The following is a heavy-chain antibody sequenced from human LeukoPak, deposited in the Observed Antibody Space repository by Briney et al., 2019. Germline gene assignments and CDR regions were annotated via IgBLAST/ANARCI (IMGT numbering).Heavy chain of an antibody. D-gene: IGHD6-19*01. CDR3: AKEKGEQWLVLLYAFDI. CDR2: ISYDGSNK. CDR1: GFTFSNYG. Sequence: GGSLRLSCAASGFTFSNYGMHWVRQAPGKGLEWVAVISYDGSNKYYADSVKGRFTISRDNSKNTLYLQMNSLRAEDTAVYYCAKEKGEQWLVLLYAFDIWGQGTMVTVSS. V-gene: IGHV3-30*18. J-gene: IGHJ3*02.